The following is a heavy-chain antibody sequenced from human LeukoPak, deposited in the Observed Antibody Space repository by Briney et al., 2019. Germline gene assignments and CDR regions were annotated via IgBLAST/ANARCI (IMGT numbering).Heavy chain of an antibody. V-gene: IGHV3-23*01. J-gene: IGHJ3*01. Sequence: GGSLRLSCVASGFTFSNYGMSWVRQAPGKGLDWVSGITGGGGFTKYADSVTGRFTISRDNSKNTVYMQMNGLRAEDTAVYYCVKRLVGTNDWGQGTMVTVSS. CDR2: ITGGGGFT. CDR1: GFTFSNYG. D-gene: IGHD1-26*01. CDR3: VKRLVGTND.